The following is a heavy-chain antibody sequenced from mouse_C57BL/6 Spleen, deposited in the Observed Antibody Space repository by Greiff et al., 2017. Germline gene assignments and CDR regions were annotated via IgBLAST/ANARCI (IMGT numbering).Heavy chain of an antibody. D-gene: IGHD4-1*01. Sequence: VQGVESGAELVKPGASVKISCKASGYAFSSYWMNWVKQRPGKGLEWIGQIYPGDGDTNYNGKFKGKATLTADKSSSTAYMQLSSLTSEDSAVYFCARDQTGGAMDYWGQGTSVTVSS. V-gene: IGHV1-80*01. CDR3: ARDQTGGAMDY. CDR2: IYPGDGDT. J-gene: IGHJ4*01. CDR1: GYAFSSYW.